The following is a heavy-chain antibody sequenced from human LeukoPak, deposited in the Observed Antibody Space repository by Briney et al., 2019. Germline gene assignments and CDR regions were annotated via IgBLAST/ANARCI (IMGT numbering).Heavy chain of an antibody. Sequence: PSETLSLTCAVYGGSFSGYYWSWIRQPPGKGLEWIGEINHSGSTNYNPSLKSRVTISVDTSKNQFSLKLSSVTAADTAVYYCARGPAPKEGFDYWGQGTLVTVSS. J-gene: IGHJ4*02. V-gene: IGHV4-34*01. CDR1: GGSFSGYY. D-gene: IGHD2-2*01. CDR3: ARGPAPKEGFDY. CDR2: INHSGST.